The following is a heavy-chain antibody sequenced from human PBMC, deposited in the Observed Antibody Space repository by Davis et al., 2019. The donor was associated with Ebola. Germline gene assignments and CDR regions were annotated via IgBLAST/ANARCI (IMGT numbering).Heavy chain of an antibody. CDR1: GYTFTTYG. CDR3: ATHWVGGWNDPFDY. CDR2: ISAFNGNT. D-gene: IGHD1-1*01. J-gene: IGHJ4*02. V-gene: IGHV1-18*01. Sequence: AASVKVSCKASGYTFTTYGISWVQQAPGQGLEWMAWISAFNGNTNYAQKFQGRVTMTTDTSTSTAYMELRSLRSDDTAVYYCATHWVGGWNDPFDYWGQGTLVTVSS.